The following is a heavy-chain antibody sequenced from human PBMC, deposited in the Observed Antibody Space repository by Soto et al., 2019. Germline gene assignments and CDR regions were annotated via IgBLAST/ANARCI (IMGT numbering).Heavy chain of an antibody. V-gene: IGHV1-18*04. Sequence: QVQLMQSGTELKKPGASVTVSCTASGYTSADFGISWVRQAPGQGLEWMGWVSGNNGASNPAPKVQGRITMTLDTSTGVSYMALRSLRSDDTAIYYCVRDQKYFRVNGNWFDSWGQGTLVSVSS. J-gene: IGHJ5*01. D-gene: IGHD2-2*01. CDR3: VRDQKYFRVNGNWFDS. CDR1: GYTSADFG. CDR2: VSGNNGAS.